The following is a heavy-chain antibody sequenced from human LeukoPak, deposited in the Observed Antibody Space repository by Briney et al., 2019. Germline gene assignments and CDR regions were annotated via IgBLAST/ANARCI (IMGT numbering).Heavy chain of an antibody. CDR1: GDTFPDTY. Sequence: PGESLKISSTGSGDTFPDTYIAWVRQVAGKGLESMGIIYHDGSDTRYSTAFEGQVSISVDHSIRTAYLQWTSLETSNTAMYYCGRFVHGNSLDYWGQGALVTVSS. CDR3: GRFVHGNSLDY. CDR2: IYHDGSDT. J-gene: IGHJ4*02. D-gene: IGHD1-7*01. V-gene: IGHV5-51*01.